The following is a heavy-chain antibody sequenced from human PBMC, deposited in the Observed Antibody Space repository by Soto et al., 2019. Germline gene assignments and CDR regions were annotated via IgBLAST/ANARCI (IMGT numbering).Heavy chain of an antibody. D-gene: IGHD2-15*01. CDR1: GFTFSSYW. J-gene: IGHJ3*02. V-gene: IGHV3-23*01. CDR2: VKGSGSGT. Sequence: GSLRLSCAASGFTFSSYWMSWVRQAPGKGLEWVSDVKGSGSGTYYVDSVKGRFTISRDNSKNTLYLQMNSLRAEDTAVYYCARRSPSWAFDIWGQGTMVTVSS. CDR3: ARRSPSWAFDI.